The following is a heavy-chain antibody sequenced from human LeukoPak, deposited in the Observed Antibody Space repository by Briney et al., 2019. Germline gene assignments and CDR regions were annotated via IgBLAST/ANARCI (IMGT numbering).Heavy chain of an antibody. CDR2: INPNSGGT. D-gene: IGHD1-26*01. CDR1: GYTFTCYY. V-gene: IGHV1-2*02. Sequence: ASVKVSCKASGYTFTCYYMHWVRQAPGQGLEWMGWINPNSGGTNYAQKFQGRVTMTRDTSISTAYMELSRLRSDDTAVYYCARPLIVGATPRFDYWGQGTLVTVSS. J-gene: IGHJ4*02. CDR3: ARPLIVGATPRFDY.